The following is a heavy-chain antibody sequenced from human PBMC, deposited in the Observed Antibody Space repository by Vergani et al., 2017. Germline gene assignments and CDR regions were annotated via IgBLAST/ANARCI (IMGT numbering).Heavy chain of an antibody. V-gene: IGHV4-61*01. CDR2: IYYSGST. D-gene: IGHD6-6*01. J-gene: IGHJ3*02. Sequence: QVHLNEAGPGLVKPSQTLSLTCTVSGASITSGSYYWSWIRQPPGKGLEWIGYIYYSGSTNYNPSLKSRVTISVDTSKNQFSLKLSSVTAADTAVYYCARVIAASDAFDIWGQGTMVTVSS. CDR3: ARVIAASDAFDI. CDR1: GASITSGSYY.